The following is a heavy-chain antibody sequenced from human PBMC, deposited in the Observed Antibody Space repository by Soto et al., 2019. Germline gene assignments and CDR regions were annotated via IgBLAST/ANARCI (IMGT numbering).Heavy chain of an antibody. D-gene: IGHD6-19*01. CDR3: TKSGFTVALKNYYCMDV. CDR1: GFTFSSYA. CDR2: ISGRGGST. V-gene: IGHV3-23*01. Sequence: GGSLRLSCAASGFTFSSYAMSWVRQAPGKGLEWDSAISGRGGSTYYVDSEKGRFTISRDNSKNTLYLQMNSLRAGDSPLYYCTKSGFTVALKNYYCMDVWGQGATVAVSS. J-gene: IGHJ6*02.